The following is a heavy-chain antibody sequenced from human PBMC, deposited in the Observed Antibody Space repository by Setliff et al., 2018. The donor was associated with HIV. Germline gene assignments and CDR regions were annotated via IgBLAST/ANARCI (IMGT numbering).Heavy chain of an antibody. CDR2: ISSSGFPI. D-gene: IGHD6-13*01. CDR1: GFTFSTYG. CDR3: ARDSSSWSWAEYFQF. V-gene: IGHV3-48*01. J-gene: IGHJ1*01. Sequence: GGSLRLSCEASGFTFSTYGMNWVRHAPGKGLEWVAQISSSGFPIYYADSVRGRFTASRDNGKNSLFLQMNSLRAEDTAVYYCARDSSSWSWAEYFQFWGQGTPVTVSS.